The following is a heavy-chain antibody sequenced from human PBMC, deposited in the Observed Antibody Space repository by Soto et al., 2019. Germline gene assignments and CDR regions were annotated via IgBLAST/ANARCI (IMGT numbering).Heavy chain of an antibody. CDR2: ISAYNGNT. CDR1: GYTFTNFG. CDR3: ARDSLDDSSGYYYLVRSDFDY. D-gene: IGHD3-22*01. V-gene: IGHV1-18*01. Sequence: ASVKVSCKTSGYTFTNFGLSWVRQAPGQGLEWMGWISAYNGNTNYAQNFQGRVTMTTDTSTSTAYMELRSLRSDDTAVYYCARDSLDDSSGYYYLVRSDFDYWG. J-gene: IGHJ4*01.